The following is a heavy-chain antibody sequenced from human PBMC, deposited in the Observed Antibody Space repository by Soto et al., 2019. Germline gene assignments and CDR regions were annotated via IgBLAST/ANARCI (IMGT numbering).Heavy chain of an antibody. J-gene: IGHJ4*02. V-gene: IGHV4-30-4*01. CDR3: ARLGVTEAYYFDY. D-gene: IGHD2-21*02. Sequence: SETLSLTCTVSGGSISSGDYYWSWIRQPPGKGLEWIGYIYYSGSTYYNPSLKSRVTISVDTSKNQFSLKLSSVTAADTAVYYCARLGVTEAYYFDYWGQGVPVTVSS. CDR2: IYYSGST. CDR1: GGSISSGDYY.